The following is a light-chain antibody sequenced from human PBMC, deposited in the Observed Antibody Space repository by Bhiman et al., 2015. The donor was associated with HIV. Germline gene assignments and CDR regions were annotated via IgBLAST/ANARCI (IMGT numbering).Light chain of an antibody. Sequence: QSALTQPASVSGSPGQSITISCTGTGSDVGGYNHVSWYQQHPGKAPKLMIYDVSNRPSGVSNRFSGSKSGTSASLAITGLQAEDEADYYCQSYDINLSGWVFGGGTKLTVL. J-gene: IGLJ3*02. CDR3: QSYDINLSGWV. CDR2: DVS. V-gene: IGLV2-14*03. CDR1: GSDVGGYNH.